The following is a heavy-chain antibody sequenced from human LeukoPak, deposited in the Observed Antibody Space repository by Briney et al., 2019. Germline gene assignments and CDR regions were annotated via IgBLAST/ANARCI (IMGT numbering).Heavy chain of an antibody. CDR2: IIPSLSIA. Sequence: SVKVSCKASGGTFSSYTITWVRQAPGQGLEWMGRIIPSLSIANYAQQFQGRVTITADRSTSTAYMKLSSLRSEDTAVYYCAREPRYKWMGSETYYYYGMDVWGQGTTVTVSS. V-gene: IGHV1-69*04. J-gene: IGHJ6*02. D-gene: IGHD1-20*01. CDR1: GGTFSSYT. CDR3: AREPRYKWMGSETYYYYGMDV.